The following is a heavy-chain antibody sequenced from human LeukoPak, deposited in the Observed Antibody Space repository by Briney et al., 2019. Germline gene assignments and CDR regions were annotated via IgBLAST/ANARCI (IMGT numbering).Heavy chain of an antibody. J-gene: IGHJ4*02. CDR1: GGSISSYY. Sequence: PSETLSLTCTVYGGSISSYYWSWIRQPAGKGLEWIGRIYTSGSTNYNPSLKSRVTMSVDTSKNQFSLKLSSVTAADTAVYYCARDYDVLTGYPQPYFDYWGQGTLVTVSS. CDR3: ARDYDVLTGYPQPYFDY. CDR2: IYTSGST. V-gene: IGHV4-4*07. D-gene: IGHD3-9*01.